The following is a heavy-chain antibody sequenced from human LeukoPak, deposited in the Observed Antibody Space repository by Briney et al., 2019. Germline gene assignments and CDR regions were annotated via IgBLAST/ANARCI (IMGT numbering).Heavy chain of an antibody. V-gene: IGHV1-18*01. CDR3: ARGAVAGGKAFDI. D-gene: IGHD6-19*01. Sequence: GASVKVSCKASGYTFTRYGIIWVRQAPGQGREWMGWISAYNGNTNYAQKLQGRVTMTTDTSTSTAYMELRSLRSDDTAVYYCARGAVAGGKAFDIWGQGTMVTVSS. J-gene: IGHJ3*02. CDR2: ISAYNGNT. CDR1: GYTFTRYG.